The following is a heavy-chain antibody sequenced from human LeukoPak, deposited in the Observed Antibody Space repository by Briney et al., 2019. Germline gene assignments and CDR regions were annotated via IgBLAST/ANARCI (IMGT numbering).Heavy chain of an antibody. CDR1: GGSISSGSYY. Sequence: PSQTLSLTCTVSGGSISSGSYYWSWIPQPAGKGLEWIGRIYTSGSTNHNPSLKSRVTISVDTSKNQFSLKLSSVTAADTAVYYCARVRRGYSYGAWFDPWGQGTLVTVSS. V-gene: IGHV4-61*02. J-gene: IGHJ5*02. CDR3: ARVRRGYSYGAWFDP. CDR2: IYTSGST. D-gene: IGHD5-18*01.